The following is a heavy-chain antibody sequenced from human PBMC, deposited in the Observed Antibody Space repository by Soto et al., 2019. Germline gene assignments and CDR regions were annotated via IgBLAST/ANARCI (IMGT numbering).Heavy chain of an antibody. V-gene: IGHV1-8*01. CDR3: ARGAADYVYYYFYDMDV. D-gene: IGHD4-17*01. Sequence: QVQLVQSGAEVKKPGASVKVSCKASGYTFTSYDINWVRQATGQGLEWMGWMNPNSGNTGYAQKFQGRVTMTRNTSISTAYMELSSLRSEDTAVYYCARGAADYVYYYFYDMDVWCKGTTVTVSS. J-gene: IGHJ6*03. CDR1: GYTFTSYD. CDR2: MNPNSGNT.